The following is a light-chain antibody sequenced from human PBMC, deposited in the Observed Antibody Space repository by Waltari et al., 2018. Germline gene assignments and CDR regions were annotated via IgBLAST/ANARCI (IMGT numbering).Light chain of an antibody. CDR1: TMGGET. Sequence: SYVLTQPPSVSVAPGQKARVTRGGYTMGGETVHRYQQKPGQAPVLVVYDDSDRPSGIPERFSGSNSGNTATLTISRVEAGDEADYYCQVWDSNNDHHVFGTGTSVTVL. CDR3: QVWDSNNDHHV. V-gene: IGLV3-21*02. J-gene: IGLJ1*01. CDR2: DDS.